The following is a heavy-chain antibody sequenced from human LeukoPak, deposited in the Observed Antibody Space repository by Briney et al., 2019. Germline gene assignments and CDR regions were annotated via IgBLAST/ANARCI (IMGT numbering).Heavy chain of an antibody. D-gene: IGHD2-21*02. CDR2: IRYDGSNK. V-gene: IGHV3-30*02. Sequence: GGSLRLSCAASGFTFSSYGMHWVRQAPGKGLEWVAFIRYDGSNKYYADSVKGRFTISRDNSKNTLYLQMNSLRAEDTAVYYCARGRPAAYCGGDCPYYFDYWGQGTLVTVSS. J-gene: IGHJ4*02. CDR3: ARGRPAAYCGGDCPYYFDY. CDR1: GFTFSSYG.